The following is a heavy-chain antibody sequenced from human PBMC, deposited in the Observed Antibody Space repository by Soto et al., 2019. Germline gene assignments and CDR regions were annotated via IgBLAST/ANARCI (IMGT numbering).Heavy chain of an antibody. D-gene: IGHD3-10*01. CDR3: AIHFYYGSGSYYAVDY. CDR1: GFTFTNYA. CDR2: ISASGGST. V-gene: IGHV3-23*01. Sequence: EVQLLESGGGLVQPGGSLRLSCVVSGFTFTNYAMNWVRQAPGKGLEWVSGISASGGSTYYADSVKGRFTISRDSSKHTLYLQMNSLRADDTAIYYCAIHFYYGSGSYYAVDYWGQGTLVTVSS. J-gene: IGHJ4*02.